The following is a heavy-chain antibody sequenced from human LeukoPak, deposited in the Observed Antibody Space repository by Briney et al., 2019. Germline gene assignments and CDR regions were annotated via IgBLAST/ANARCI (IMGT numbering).Heavy chain of an antibody. D-gene: IGHD2-21*02. J-gene: IGHJ4*02. CDR2: INHSGST. Sequence: SETLSLTCAVYGGSFSGYYWGWIRQPPGKGLEWIGEINHSGSTNYNPSLKSRVTISVDTSKNQFSLKLSSVTAADTAVYYCARDRVVTTNYFDYWGQGTLVTVSS. CDR3: ARDRVVTTNYFDY. V-gene: IGHV4-34*01. CDR1: GGSFSGYY.